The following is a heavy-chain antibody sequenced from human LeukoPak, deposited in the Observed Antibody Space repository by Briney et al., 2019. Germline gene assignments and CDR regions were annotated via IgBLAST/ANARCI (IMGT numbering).Heavy chain of an antibody. V-gene: IGHV3-30-3*01. CDR2: ISYDGSNK. D-gene: IGHD6-13*01. CDR3: ARDDGSSWASGAFDI. J-gene: IGHJ3*02. CDR1: GFTFSSYA. Sequence: GGSLRLPCAASGFTFSSYAMHWVRQAPGKGLEWVAVISYDGSNKYYADSVKGRFTISRDNSKNTLYLQMNSLRAEDTAVYYCARDDGSSWASGAFDIWGQGTMVTVSS.